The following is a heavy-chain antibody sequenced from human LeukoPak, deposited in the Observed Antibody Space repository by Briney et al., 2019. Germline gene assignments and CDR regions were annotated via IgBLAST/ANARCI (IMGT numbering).Heavy chain of an antibody. D-gene: IGHD4-17*01. V-gene: IGHV1-18*01. J-gene: IGHJ4*02. CDR3: ARGRAVTTFDY. CDR1: GYTFTSYG. Sequence: GASVNVSCKPSGYTFTSYGISWARQAPGQGLEWMGWISAYNGNTNYAQKLQGRVTMTTDTSTSTAYMELRSLRSDDTAVYYCARGRAVTTFDYWGQGTLVTVSS. CDR2: ISAYNGNT.